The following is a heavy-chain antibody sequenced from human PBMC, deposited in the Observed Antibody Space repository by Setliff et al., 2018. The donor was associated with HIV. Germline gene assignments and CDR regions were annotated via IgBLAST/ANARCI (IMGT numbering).Heavy chain of an antibody. CDR1: GFTFDDFG. Sequence: GGSLRLSCAASGFTFDDFGMTWVRQRPGKGLEWVSGINWNGAITDYADSVKGRFTISRDNAKNSLHLQMNSLRAEDAAFYYCARIPYSDSFFDSWGQGTLVTVS. CDR3: ARIPYSDSFFDS. CDR2: INWNGAIT. J-gene: IGHJ4*02. D-gene: IGHD4-17*01. V-gene: IGHV3-20*04.